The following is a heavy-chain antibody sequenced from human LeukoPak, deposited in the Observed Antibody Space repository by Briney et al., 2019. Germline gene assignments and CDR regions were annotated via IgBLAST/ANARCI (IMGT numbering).Heavy chain of an antibody. CDR3: ASVLKYQLLYYFDY. J-gene: IGHJ4*02. CDR2: IYHSGST. Sequence: SETLSLTCAVSGYSISSGYYWGWIRQPPGKGLEWIGSIYHSGSTYYNPSLKSRVTISVDTSKNQFSLKLSSVTAADTAVYYCASVLKYQLLYYFDYWGQGTLVTVSS. CDR1: GYSISSGYY. V-gene: IGHV4-38-2*01. D-gene: IGHD2-2*01.